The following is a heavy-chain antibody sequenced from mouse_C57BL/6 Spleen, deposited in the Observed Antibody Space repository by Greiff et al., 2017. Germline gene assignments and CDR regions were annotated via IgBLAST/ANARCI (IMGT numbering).Heavy chain of an antibody. V-gene: IGHV2-2*01. CDR2: IWSGGST. CDR1: GFSLTSYG. D-gene: IGHD1-1*01. J-gene: IGHJ1*03. CDR3: ARNSGTVVARYFDV. Sequence: VQLQQSGPGLVQPSPSLSITCTASGFSLTSYGVHWVRQSPGKGLEWLGVIWSGGSTDYNAAFISRLSISKDNSKSQVFFKMNSLQADDTAIYYCARNSGTVVARYFDVWGTGTTVTVSS.